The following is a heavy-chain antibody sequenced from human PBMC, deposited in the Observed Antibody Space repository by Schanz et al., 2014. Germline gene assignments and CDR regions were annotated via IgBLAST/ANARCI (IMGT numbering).Heavy chain of an antibody. CDR2: IRSKAYGGTT. V-gene: IGHV3-49*04. Sequence: EVQLVESGGGLVQPGRSLRLSCTASGFTFGDHSMSWVRQAPVKGLEWVGFIRSKAYGGTTEYAASVKGRFTISRDDSNSIMYLPMNGLKIEDTAVYYCTRRPMAGPAYYYDSWGQGILVAVSS. J-gene: IGHJ4*01. CDR3: TRRPMAGPAYYYDS. D-gene: IGHD3-10*01. CDR1: GFTFGDHS.